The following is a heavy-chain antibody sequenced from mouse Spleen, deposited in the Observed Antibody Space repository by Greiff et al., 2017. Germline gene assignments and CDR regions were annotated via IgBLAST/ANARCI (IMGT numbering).Heavy chain of an antibody. V-gene: IGHV5-9-3*01. CDR1: GFTFSSYA. CDR3: ARRGTTAFDY. Sequence: EVHLVESGGGLVKPGGSLKLSCAASGFTFSSYAMSWVRQTPEKRLEWVATISSGGSYTYYPDSVKGRFTISRDNAKNTLYLQMSSLRSEDTAMYYCARRGTTAFDYWGQGTTLTVSS. J-gene: IGHJ2*01. CDR2: ISSGGSYT. D-gene: IGHD1-2*01.